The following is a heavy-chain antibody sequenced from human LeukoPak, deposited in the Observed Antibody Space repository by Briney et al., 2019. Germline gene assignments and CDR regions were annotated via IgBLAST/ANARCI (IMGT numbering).Heavy chain of an antibody. Sequence: GGSLRLSCAASGFTFSGSAMHWVRQASGKGLEWVGRIRSKANNYATAYAASVKGRFTISRDDSKNTAYLQMNSLKTEDTAVYYCTRPADHDYGDLNWFDPWGQGTLVTVSS. D-gene: IGHD4-17*01. CDR3: TRPADHDYGDLNWFDP. J-gene: IGHJ5*02. CDR1: GFTFSGSA. V-gene: IGHV3-73*01. CDR2: IRSKANNYAT.